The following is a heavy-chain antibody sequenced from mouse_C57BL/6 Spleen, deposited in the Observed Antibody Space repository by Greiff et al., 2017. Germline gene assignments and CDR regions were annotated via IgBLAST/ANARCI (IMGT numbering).Heavy chain of an antibody. D-gene: IGHD2-3*01. J-gene: IGHJ4*01. Sequence: EVKLVESGGGLVQPGGSLSLSCAASGFTFTDYYMSWVRQPPGKALEWLGFIRNKANGYTTEYSASVKGRFTISRDNSQSILYLQMNALRAEDSATYYCARWLLYAPYAMDYWGQGTSVTVSS. CDR2: IRNKANGYTT. V-gene: IGHV7-3*01. CDR1: GFTFTDYY. CDR3: ARWLLYAPYAMDY.